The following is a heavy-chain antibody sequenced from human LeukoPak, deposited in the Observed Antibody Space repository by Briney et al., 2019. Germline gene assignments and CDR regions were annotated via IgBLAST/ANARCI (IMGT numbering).Heavy chain of an antibody. CDR3: TWDYAGS. J-gene: IGHJ5*02. V-gene: IGHV3-15*01. Sequence: GGSLRLSCVASGFRFSTAWMSWVRQAPGKGLEWVGRIKSNGDGGTTDHAAPVRGRFAISRDDSENSLYLQMNSLRIEDTAFYYCTWDYAGSWGQGTLVTVSS. CDR1: GFRFSTAW. D-gene: IGHD4-17*01. CDR2: IKSNGDGGTT.